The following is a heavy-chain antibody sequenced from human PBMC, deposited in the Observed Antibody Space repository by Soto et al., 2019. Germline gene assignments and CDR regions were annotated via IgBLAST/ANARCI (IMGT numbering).Heavy chain of an antibody. CDR1: GFTFSSYA. CDR2: ISGGGGGAT. Sequence: EVHLLESGGGLVQPGGSLRLSCAASGFTFSSYAMSWVRQAPGKGLEWVSTISGGGGGATYYGDSVKGRFTISRDTYKITLSLQMKSLRGDDTAVYYCAKVASNWYYTRYYFDYWGQGTLVTVSS. J-gene: IGHJ4*02. D-gene: IGHD1-7*01. V-gene: IGHV3-23*01. CDR3: AKVASNWYYTRYYFDY.